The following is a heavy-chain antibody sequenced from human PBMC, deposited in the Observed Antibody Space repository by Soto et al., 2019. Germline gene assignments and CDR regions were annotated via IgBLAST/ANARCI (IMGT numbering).Heavy chain of an antibody. CDR2: ISGSGGST. D-gene: IGHD3-10*01. V-gene: IGHV3-23*01. CDR1: GFTFSSYA. CDR3: AGSGSYLNWFDP. Sequence: PGGSLRLSCAASGFTFSSYAMSWVRQAPGKGLEWVSAISGSGGSTYYADSVKGRFTISRDNSKNTLYLQMNSLRAEDTAVYYCAGSGSYLNWFDPWGQGTLVTVSS. J-gene: IGHJ5*02.